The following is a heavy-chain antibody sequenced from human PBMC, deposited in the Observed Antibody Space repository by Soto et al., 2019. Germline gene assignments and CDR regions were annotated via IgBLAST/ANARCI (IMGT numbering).Heavy chain of an antibody. CDR3: ARDLIYSSSNWFDP. V-gene: IGHV4-30-4*01. CDR2: IYYSGST. CDR1: GYSIRIVNHY. D-gene: IGHD6-13*01. J-gene: IGHJ5*02. Sequence: PSETLSLTWTVSGYSIRIVNHYWSWIRRRPGNCLEWIGYIYYSGSTYYSPSLKSRVTISVDTSKNQFSLKLNSVTAADTAVYYCARDLIYSSSNWFDPWGQGTLVTVSS.